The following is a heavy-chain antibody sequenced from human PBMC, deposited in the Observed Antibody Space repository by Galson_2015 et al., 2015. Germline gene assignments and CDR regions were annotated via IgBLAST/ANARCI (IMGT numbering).Heavy chain of an antibody. V-gene: IGHV3-33*01. Sequence: SLRLSCAASGFTFSSYGMHWVRQAPGKGLEWVAVIWYDGSNKYYADSVKGRFTISRDNSKNTLYLQMNSLRAEDTAVYYCAREGIQLRWFDPWGQGTLVTVSS. CDR1: GFTFSSYG. D-gene: IGHD5-18*01. J-gene: IGHJ5*02. CDR3: AREGIQLRWFDP. CDR2: IWYDGSNK.